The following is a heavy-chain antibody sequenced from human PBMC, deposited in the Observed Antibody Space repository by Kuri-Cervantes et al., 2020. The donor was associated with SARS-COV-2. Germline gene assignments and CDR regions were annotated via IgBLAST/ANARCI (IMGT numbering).Heavy chain of an antibody. J-gene: IGHJ4*02. D-gene: IGHD3-3*01. CDR1: GGSISSGDYY. Sequence: SETLSLTCTVSGGSISSGDYYWSWIRQPPGKGLEWIGYIYYSGSTYHNPSLKSRVTISVDTSKNQSSLKLSSVTAADTAVYYCARRPSDDFWSGYYYDYWGQGTLVTVSS. V-gene: IGHV4-30-4*08. CDR2: IYYSGST. CDR3: ARRPSDDFWSGYYYDY.